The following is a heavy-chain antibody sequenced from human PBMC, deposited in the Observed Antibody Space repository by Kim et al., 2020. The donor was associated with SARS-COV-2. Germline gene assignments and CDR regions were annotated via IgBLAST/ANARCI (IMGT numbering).Heavy chain of an antibody. J-gene: IGHJ1*01. D-gene: IGHD3-22*01. V-gene: IGHV4-38-2*02. CDR3: ARGPYYYDSSGYYSD. CDR1: GYSISSGYY. Sequence: SETLSLTCTVSGYSISSGYYWGWIRQPPGKGLEWIGSIYHSGSTYYNPSLKSRVTISVDTSKNQFSLKMSSVTAADTAVYYCARGPYYYDSSGYYSDGG. CDR2: IYHSGST.